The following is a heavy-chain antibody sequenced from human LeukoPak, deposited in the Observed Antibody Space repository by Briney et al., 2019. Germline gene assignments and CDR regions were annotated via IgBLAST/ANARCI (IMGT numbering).Heavy chain of an antibody. CDR3: ASLEWPLYYFDY. D-gene: IGHD3-3*01. J-gene: IGHJ4*02. CDR1: GFTFTTYA. V-gene: IGHV3-23*01. CDR2: ISGSGGYT. Sequence: GGSLRLSCAASGFTFTTYAMSWVRQAPGKGLEWVSSISGSGGYTYYADSVKGRFTISRDNSKNTLYLQMNSLRAEDTAVYYCASLEWPLYYFDYWGQGTLVTVSS.